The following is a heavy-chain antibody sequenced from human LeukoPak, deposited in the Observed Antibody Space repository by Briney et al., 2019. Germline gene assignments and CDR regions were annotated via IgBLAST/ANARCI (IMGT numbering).Heavy chain of an antibody. D-gene: IGHD3-10*01. CDR2: INPNSGGT. J-gene: IGHJ4*02. Sequence: ASVKVSCKTSGYTFTGYYMHWVRQAPGQGLEWMGWINPNSGGTNYAQKFQGRVTMTRDTSISTAFMELSRLRSDDTAVYYCARITVRGVINDYWGQGTLVTVSS. CDR1: GYTFTGYY. CDR3: ARITVRGVINDY. V-gene: IGHV1-2*02.